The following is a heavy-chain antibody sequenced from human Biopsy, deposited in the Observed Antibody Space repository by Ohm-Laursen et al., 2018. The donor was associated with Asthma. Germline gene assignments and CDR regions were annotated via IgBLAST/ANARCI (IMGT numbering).Heavy chain of an antibody. D-gene: IGHD3-10*01. CDR1: GYTFNRAG. Sequence: ASVTAPCKTSGYTFNRAGITWVRQPPGQGLEWMGWIRVYNGNTKVAQKLQDRATMITDTSTSTAYMELRSLRSDDTAVYFCARAVDYSHYYGIDVWGQGTTVTVS. J-gene: IGHJ6*02. CDR2: IRVYNGNT. V-gene: IGHV1-18*01. CDR3: ARAVDYSHYYGIDV.